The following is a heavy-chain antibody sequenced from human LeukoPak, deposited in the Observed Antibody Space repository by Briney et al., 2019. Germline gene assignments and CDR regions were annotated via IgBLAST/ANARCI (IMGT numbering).Heavy chain of an antibody. J-gene: IGHJ4*02. CDR1: GFTVSSNY. Sequence: PGGSLRLSCAASGFTVSSNYMSWVRRAPGKGLEWVSVIYGGGSTYYADSVKGRFTISRDNSKNTLYLQMNSLRAEDTAVYYCAGTGYSYGNYYFGYWGQGTLVTVSS. CDR3: AGTGYSYGNYYFGY. V-gene: IGHV3-53*01. CDR2: IYGGGST. D-gene: IGHD5-18*01.